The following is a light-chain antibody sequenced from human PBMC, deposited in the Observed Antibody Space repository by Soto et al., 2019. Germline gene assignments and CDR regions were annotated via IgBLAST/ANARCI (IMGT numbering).Light chain of an antibody. Sequence: DIQLTQSPPFLSAFVGDRVTITCRASQVIGSNLAWYQQKPGKPPKLLIYVASTLQSGVPSRFSGSRSGTEFTLTISSLQPEDFATYYCQHFNSYPLTFGGGTRVDLK. CDR3: QHFNSYPLT. J-gene: IGKJ4*01. V-gene: IGKV1-9*01. CDR2: VAS. CDR1: QVIGSN.